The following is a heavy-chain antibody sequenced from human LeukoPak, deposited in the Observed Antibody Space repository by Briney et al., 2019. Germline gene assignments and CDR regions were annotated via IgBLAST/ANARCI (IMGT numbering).Heavy chain of an antibody. CDR1: GFTFSTYC. CDR2: IKQEGSEK. CDR3: ARDHGYCSGGKCYAEFDY. Sequence: GGSLRLSCAASGFTFSTYCMSWVRQAPGKGLEWVAYIKQEGSEKYYVDSVKGRFTISRDNAKNSLYLQINSLRAEDTAVYYCARDHGYCSGGKCYAEFDYWGQGTLVTVSS. D-gene: IGHD2-15*01. V-gene: IGHV3-7*01. J-gene: IGHJ4*02.